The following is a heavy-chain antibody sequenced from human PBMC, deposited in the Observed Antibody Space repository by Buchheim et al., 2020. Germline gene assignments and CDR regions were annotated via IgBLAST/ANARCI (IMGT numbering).Heavy chain of an antibody. CDR3: ARWAGQFDY. V-gene: IGHV4-59*08. Sequence: QVQLQESGPGLVKPSETLSLTCSVSGDSINGYYWSWIRQPPGKGLEWVGYVYDTGSTYYNPSLECRVTISVDASKNQFSLRLRSVTAADTAVYYCARWAGQFDYWGQGTL. D-gene: IGHD1-26*01. J-gene: IGHJ4*02. CDR1: GDSINGYY. CDR2: VYDTGST.